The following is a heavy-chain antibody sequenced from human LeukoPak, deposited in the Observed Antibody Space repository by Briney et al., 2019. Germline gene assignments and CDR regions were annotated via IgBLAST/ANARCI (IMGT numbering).Heavy chain of an antibody. D-gene: IGHD5-12*01. CDR2: IYSGGST. J-gene: IGHJ4*02. Sequence: GGSPRLSCAASGFTVSSNYMRWVRQAPGKGLEWVSVIYSGGSTYYADSVKGRFTISRHNSKNTLYLQMNSLRAEDTAVYYCARQPGGYEYYFDYWGQGTLVTVSS. CDR3: ARQPGGYEYYFDY. V-gene: IGHV3-53*04. CDR1: GFTVSSNY.